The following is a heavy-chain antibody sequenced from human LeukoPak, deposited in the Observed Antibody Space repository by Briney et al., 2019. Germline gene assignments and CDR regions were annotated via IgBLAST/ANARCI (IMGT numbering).Heavy chain of an antibody. CDR1: GFTFTNYA. D-gene: IGHD2-21*01. CDR2: ITASGGST. Sequence: HSGGSLRLSCATSGFTFTNYAMSWVRQAPGKGLEWVSAITASGGSTFYADSVKGRFTISRDNAKNTLYLQMNSLRAEDTAVYYCARAISHTLDVWGQGTTVTVSS. CDR3: ARAISHTLDV. V-gene: IGHV3-23*01. J-gene: IGHJ6*02.